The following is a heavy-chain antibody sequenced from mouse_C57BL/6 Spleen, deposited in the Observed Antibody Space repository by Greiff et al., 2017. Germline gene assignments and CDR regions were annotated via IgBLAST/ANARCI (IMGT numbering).Heavy chain of an antibody. CDR1: GFTFSSYG. V-gene: IGHV5-6*01. Sequence: QVESGGDLVKPGGSLKLSCAASGFTFSSYGMSWVRQTPDKRLEWVATISSGGSYTYYPDSVKGRFTISRDNAKNTLYLQMSSLKSEDTAMYYCARDYYGSSFDYWGQGTTLTVSS. D-gene: IGHD1-1*01. J-gene: IGHJ2*01. CDR3: ARDYYGSSFDY. CDR2: ISSGGSYT.